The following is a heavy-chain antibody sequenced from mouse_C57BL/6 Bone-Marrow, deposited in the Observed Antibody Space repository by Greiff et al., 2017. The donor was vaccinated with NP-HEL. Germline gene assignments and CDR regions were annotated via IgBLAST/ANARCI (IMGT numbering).Heavy chain of an antibody. CDR1: GYSFTSYY. Sequence: QVQLQQSGPELVKPGASVKISCKASGYSFTSYYIHWVKQRPGQGLEWIGWIYPGSGNTKYNEKFKGKATLTADTSSSTAYMQLSSLTSEDSAVYYCASYYDYPLDYWGQGTSVTVSS. V-gene: IGHV1-66*01. CDR3: ASYYDYPLDY. J-gene: IGHJ4*01. D-gene: IGHD2-4*01. CDR2: IYPGSGNT.